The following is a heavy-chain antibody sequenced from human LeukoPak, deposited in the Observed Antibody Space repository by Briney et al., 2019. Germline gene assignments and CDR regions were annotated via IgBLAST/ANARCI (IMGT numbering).Heavy chain of an antibody. CDR2: ISAYNGNT. CDR3: ARVVDTAMGNWFDP. J-gene: IGHJ5*02. D-gene: IGHD5-18*01. V-gene: IGHV1-18*01. CDR1: GYTFTSYG. Sequence: ASVKVSCKASGYTFTSYGISWARQAPGQGLEWMGWISAYNGNTNYAQKLQGRVTMTTDTSTSTAYMELRSLRSDDTAVYYCARVVDTAMGNWFDPWGQGTLVTVSS.